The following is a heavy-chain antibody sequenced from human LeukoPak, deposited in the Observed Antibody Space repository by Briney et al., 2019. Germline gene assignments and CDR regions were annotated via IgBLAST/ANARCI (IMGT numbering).Heavy chain of an antibody. J-gene: IGHJ6*02. CDR2: IYSDGST. V-gene: IGHV3-53*01. CDR1: GFTVRTNY. Sequence: GGSLILSCTASGFTVRTNYMSWVRQAPGKGRECVSVIYSDGSTYYADSVKGRFTISRDNSKNTLYLQMNSLRVEDTAVYYCARDLGHYYGMDVWGQGTTVTVSS. CDR3: ARDLGHYYGMDV.